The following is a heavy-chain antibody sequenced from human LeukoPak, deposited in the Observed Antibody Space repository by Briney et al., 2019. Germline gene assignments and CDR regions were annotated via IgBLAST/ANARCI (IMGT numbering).Heavy chain of an antibody. Sequence: GGSLRLSCAASRFTFSSYEMNWVRQAPGKGLEWVSYISGSGIKHYADSVKGRFTISRDNVKNSLYLQMNSLRVEDTAVYYCAREDTGVAFDIWGQGTTVTV. CDR2: ISGSGIK. CDR1: RFTFSSYE. CDR3: AREDTGVAFDI. D-gene: IGHD2-8*01. V-gene: IGHV3-48*03. J-gene: IGHJ3*02.